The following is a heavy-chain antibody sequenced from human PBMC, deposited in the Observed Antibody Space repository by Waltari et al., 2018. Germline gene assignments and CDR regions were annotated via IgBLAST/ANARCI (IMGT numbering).Heavy chain of an antibody. CDR2: IYWNDDK. D-gene: IGHD4-17*01. J-gene: IGHJ3*02. Sequence: QITLKESGPTLVKPTQTLTLTCTFSGFSLSTSGVGVGWIRQPPGKALEWLALIYWNDDKRYSPSLKSRLTITKDTYKNQVVLTMTNMDPVDTATYYCAHFKKGYGLDAFDIWGQGTMVTVSS. CDR3: AHFKKGYGLDAFDI. CDR1: GFSLSTSGVG. V-gene: IGHV2-5*01.